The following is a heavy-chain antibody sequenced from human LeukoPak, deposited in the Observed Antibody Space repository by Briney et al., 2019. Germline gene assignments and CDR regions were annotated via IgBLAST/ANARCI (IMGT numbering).Heavy chain of an antibody. Sequence: SVKVSCKASGGTFGSYAISWVRQAPGQGLEWMGRIIPILGIANYAQKFQGRVTITADKSTSTAYMELSSLRSEDTAVYYCAREEAYNYYDSSGYLVYWGQGTLVTVSS. CDR3: AREEAYNYYDSSGYLVY. D-gene: IGHD3-22*01. V-gene: IGHV1-69*04. J-gene: IGHJ4*02. CDR2: IIPILGIA. CDR1: GGTFGSYA.